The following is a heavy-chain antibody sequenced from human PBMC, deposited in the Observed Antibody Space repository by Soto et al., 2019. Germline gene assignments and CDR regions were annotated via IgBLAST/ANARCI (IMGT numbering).Heavy chain of an antibody. J-gene: IGHJ5*02. CDR2: INPHSGAT. V-gene: IGHV1-2*02. Sequence: GASVKVSCKASGYIFSANYIHWVRQAPGQGLEWLGWINPHSGATHYAQKFLGRVTMSADTSDSTAYMDLARVKSDDTAVYYCVRAHARGFSNWFDPWGRGTLVTVSS. CDR1: GYIFSANY. CDR3: VRAHARGFSNWFDP. D-gene: IGHD3-22*01.